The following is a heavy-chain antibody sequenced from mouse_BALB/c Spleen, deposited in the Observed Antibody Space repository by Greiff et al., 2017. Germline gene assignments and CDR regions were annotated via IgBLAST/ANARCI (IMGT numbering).Heavy chain of an antibody. Sequence: EVHLVESGPGLVKPSQSLSLTCSVTGYSITSGYYWNWIRQFPGNKLEWMGYISYDGSNNYNPSLKNRISITRDTSKNQFFLKLNSVTTEDTATYYCAREDYKVPFAYWGQGTLVTVSA. CDR1: GYSITSGYY. D-gene: IGHD1-3*01. V-gene: IGHV3-6*02. CDR2: ISYDGSN. CDR3: AREDYKVPFAY. J-gene: IGHJ3*01.